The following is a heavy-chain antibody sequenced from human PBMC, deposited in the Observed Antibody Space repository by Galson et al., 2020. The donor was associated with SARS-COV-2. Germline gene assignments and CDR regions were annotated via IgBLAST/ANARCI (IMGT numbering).Heavy chain of an antibody. J-gene: IGHJ4*02. CDR2: IDPSGGFT. V-gene: IGHV1-46*01. Sequence: ASVKVSCKTSGYSFTSYNIHWVRQAPGQGLEWLGIIDPSGGFTTNAQNFQGRITMTRDASTSTVYMQLSGLRSEDTAIYYCARTRVTMFGRYFYYWGQGTLVTVSS. D-gene: IGHD3-3*01. CDR1: GYSFTSYN. CDR3: ARTRVTMFGRYFYY.